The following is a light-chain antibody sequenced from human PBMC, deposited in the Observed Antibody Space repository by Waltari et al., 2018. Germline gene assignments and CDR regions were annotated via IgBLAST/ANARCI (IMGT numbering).Light chain of an antibody. Sequence: EIVLTQSPATLSLSPGERATLSCRASQDVASQLAWYQQKPGQAPRLLIYDASHRATGIPARFSGSGSETDFTLTISSLETEDLAVYYCQQRSQWPITFGGGTKVESK. CDR3: QQRSQWPIT. CDR2: DAS. J-gene: IGKJ4*01. V-gene: IGKV3D-11*01. CDR1: QDVASQ.